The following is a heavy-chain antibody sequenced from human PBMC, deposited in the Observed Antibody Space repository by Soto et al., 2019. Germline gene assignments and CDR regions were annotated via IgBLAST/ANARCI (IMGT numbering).Heavy chain of an antibody. CDR1: GFTFSSYG. J-gene: IGHJ6*02. CDR3: AREQTLYYDSSGYIYYYYYGMDV. Sequence: PGGSLRLSCAASGFTFSSYGMHWVRQSPGKGLEWVAVIWYDGSNKYYADFVKGRFTISRDNSKNTLYLQMNSLRAEDTAVYYCAREQTLYYDSSGYIYYYYYGMDVWGQGTTVTVSS. D-gene: IGHD3-22*01. V-gene: IGHV3-33*01. CDR2: IWYDGSNK.